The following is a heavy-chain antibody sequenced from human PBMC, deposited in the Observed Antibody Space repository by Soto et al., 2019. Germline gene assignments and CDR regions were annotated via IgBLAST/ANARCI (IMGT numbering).Heavy chain of an antibody. D-gene: IGHD6-6*01. V-gene: IGHV4-30-2*01. CDR3: AREYSSSSSPYFDY. J-gene: IGHJ4*02. CDR2: IYHSGST. CDR1: GGSISSGGYS. Sequence: SETLSLTCAVSGGSISSGGYSWSWIRQPPGKGLEWIGYIYHSGSTYYNPSLKSRVTISVDRSKNQFSLKLSSVTAADTAVYYCAREYSSSSSPYFDYWGQGTLVTASS.